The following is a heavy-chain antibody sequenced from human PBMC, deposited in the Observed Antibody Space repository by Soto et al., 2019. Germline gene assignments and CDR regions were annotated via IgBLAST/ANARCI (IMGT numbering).Heavy chain of an antibody. CDR2: MNPNSGNT. V-gene: IGHV1-8*01. J-gene: IGHJ4*02. CDR3: ARGHRGMVRGVIWYYFDY. CDR1: GYTFTSYD. Sequence: QVQLVQSGAEVKKPGASVKVSCKASGYTFTSYDINWGRQATGQGLEWMGWMNPNSGNTGYARKFQGRVTMTRNTSISTAYMELSSLRSEDTAVYYCARGHRGMVRGVIWYYFDYWGQGTLVTVSS. D-gene: IGHD3-10*01.